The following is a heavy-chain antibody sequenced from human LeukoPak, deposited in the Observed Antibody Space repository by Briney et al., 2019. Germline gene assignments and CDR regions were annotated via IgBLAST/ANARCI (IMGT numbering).Heavy chain of an antibody. Sequence: ASVKVSCKAAGYTFTSYDINWVRQATGQGLEWMGWMNPNSGNTGYAQKFQGRVTMTRNTSISTAYMELSSLRSEDTAVYYCARDLRKQQRSGGYWGQGTLVTVSS. CDR1: GYTFTSYD. D-gene: IGHD6-13*01. V-gene: IGHV1-8*01. CDR2: MNPNSGNT. J-gene: IGHJ4*02. CDR3: ARDLRKQQRSGGY.